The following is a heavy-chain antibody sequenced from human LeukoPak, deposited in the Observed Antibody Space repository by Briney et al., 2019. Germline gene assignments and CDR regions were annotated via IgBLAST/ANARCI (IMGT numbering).Heavy chain of an antibody. CDR1: GFTSDDYA. D-gene: IGHD2-21*02. CDR2: ISWNSGSI. CDR3: AKDTGTRVTPYYFDY. Sequence: PGGSLRLSCAASGFTSDDYAMHWVRQAPGKGLEWVSGISWNSGSIGYADSVKGRFTISRDNAKNSLYLQMNSLRAEDTALYYCAKDTGTRVTPYYFDYWGQGTLVTVSS. J-gene: IGHJ4*02. V-gene: IGHV3-9*02.